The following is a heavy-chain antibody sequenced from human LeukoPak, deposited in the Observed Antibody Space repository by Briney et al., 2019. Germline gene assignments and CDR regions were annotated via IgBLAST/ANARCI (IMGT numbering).Heavy chain of an antibody. D-gene: IGHD5-24*01. CDR2: IIPIFGTA. J-gene: IGHJ4*02. Sequence: SVKVSCKASGGTFSSYAISWVRQAPGQGLEWMGRIIPIFGTANYAQKFQGRVTITTDESTSTAYMELSSLRSEDTAVHYCARGGDGYNLGWFDYWGQGTLVTVSS. V-gene: IGHV1-69*05. CDR3: ARGGDGYNLGWFDY. CDR1: GGTFSSYA.